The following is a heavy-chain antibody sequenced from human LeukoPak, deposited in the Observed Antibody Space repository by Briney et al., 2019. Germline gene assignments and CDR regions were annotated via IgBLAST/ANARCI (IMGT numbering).Heavy chain of an antibody. Sequence: SVKVSCKASGGTFSSYAISWVRQAPGQGLEWMGRIIPILGIANYAQKFQGRVTITADKSTSTAYMELSSLRSEDTAVYYCTRVIGGGHSDVWGQGTLVTVSS. J-gene: IGHJ4*02. CDR1: GGTFSSYA. CDR3: TRVIGGGHSDV. D-gene: IGHD4-23*01. V-gene: IGHV1-69*04. CDR2: IIPILGIA.